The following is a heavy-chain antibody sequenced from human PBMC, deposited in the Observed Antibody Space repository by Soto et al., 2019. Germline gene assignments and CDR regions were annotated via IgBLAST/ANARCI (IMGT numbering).Heavy chain of an antibody. CDR2: IYYSGST. J-gene: IGHJ4*02. CDR1: GGSVSSGSYY. V-gene: IGHV4-61*01. D-gene: IGHD4-17*01. CDR3: ARAPSTVTTGTTFDY. Sequence: PSETLSLTCTVSGGSVSSGSYYWSWFRQPPGKGLEWIGYIYYSGSTNYNPSLKSRVTISVDTSKNQFSLKLSSVTAADTAVYYCARAPSTVTTGTTFDYWGQGTLVTVSS.